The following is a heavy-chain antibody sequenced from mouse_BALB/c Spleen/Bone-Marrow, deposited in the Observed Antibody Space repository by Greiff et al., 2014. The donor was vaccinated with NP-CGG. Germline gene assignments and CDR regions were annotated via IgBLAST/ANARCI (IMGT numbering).Heavy chain of an antibody. J-gene: IGHJ4*01. Sequence: VQLLESGAELARPGASVNLSCKASGYTFTSYWMQWVKQRPGQGLEWIGAIYPGDGDTSYTQKFKGKATLTADKSSSTAYMQRISLASEDCAVYYGASYYGSSYWAMDYWGQGTSVTVSS. D-gene: IGHD1-1*01. CDR1: GYTFTSYW. CDR2: IYPGDGDT. CDR3: ASYYGSSYWAMDY. V-gene: IGHV1-87*01.